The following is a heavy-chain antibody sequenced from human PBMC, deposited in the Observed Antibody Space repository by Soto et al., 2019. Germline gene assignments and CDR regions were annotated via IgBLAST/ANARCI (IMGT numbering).Heavy chain of an antibody. D-gene: IGHD3-9*01. CDR1: GYTFTSYG. V-gene: IGHV1-18*01. J-gene: IGHJ3*02. CDR2: ISAYNGNT. CDR3: ARIQGTGLNHDAFDI. Sequence: ASVKVSCKASGYTFTSYGISWVRQAPGQGLEWMGWISAYNGNTNYAQKLQGRVTMTTDTSTSTAYMELRSLRSDDTAVYYCARIQGTGLNHDAFDIWGQGTMVTVSS.